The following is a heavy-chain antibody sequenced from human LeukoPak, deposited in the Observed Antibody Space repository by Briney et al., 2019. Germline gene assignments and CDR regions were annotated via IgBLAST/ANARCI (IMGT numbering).Heavy chain of an antibody. CDR1: GGSISSSNW. D-gene: IGHD3-22*01. CDR2: IYHSGST. J-gene: IGHJ4*02. CDR3: ARDPGLYYYDSSGYSD. V-gene: IGHV4-4*02. Sequence: SGTLSLTCAVSGGSISSSNWWSRVRQPPGKGLEWIGEIYHSGSTNYNPSLKSRVTISVDKSKNQFSLKLSSVTAADTAVYYCARDPGLYYYDSSGYSDWGQGTLVTVSS.